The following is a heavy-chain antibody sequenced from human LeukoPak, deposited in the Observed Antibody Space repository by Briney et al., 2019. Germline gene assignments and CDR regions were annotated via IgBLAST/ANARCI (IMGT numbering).Heavy chain of an antibody. J-gene: IGHJ3*02. Sequence: SETLSLTCTVSGGSISSGGYYWSWIRQHPGKGPEWIGYIYYSGSTYYNPSLKSRVTISVDTSKNQFSLKLSSVTAADTAVYYCARDLDYGGNFYAFDIWGQGTMVTVSS. CDR3: ARDLDYGGNFYAFDI. V-gene: IGHV4-31*03. CDR1: GGSISSGGYY. CDR2: IYYSGST. D-gene: IGHD4-23*01.